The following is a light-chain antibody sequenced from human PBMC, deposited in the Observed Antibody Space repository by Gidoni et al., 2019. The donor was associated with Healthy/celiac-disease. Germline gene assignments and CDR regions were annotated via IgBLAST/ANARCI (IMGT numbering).Light chain of an antibody. J-gene: IGLJ3*02. CDR3: CSYAGSSTSNWV. CDR1: SSDVGSYNL. V-gene: IGLV2-23*01. CDR2: EGS. Sequence: QSALTQPASVSGSPGQSLTISCTGTSSDVGSYNLVSWYHQHPGKAPKLLIYEGSKRPSGVSNRFSGSKSGNTAALTISGLQAEDEADYYYCSYAGSSTSNWVFGGGTKLTVL.